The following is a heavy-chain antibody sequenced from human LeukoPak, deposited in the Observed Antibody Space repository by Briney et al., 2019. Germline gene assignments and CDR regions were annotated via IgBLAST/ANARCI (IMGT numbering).Heavy chain of an antibody. CDR1: GFTFSSFW. Sequence: PGGSLRLSCAASGFTFSSFWMHWVRHAPGKGLVSVSRINTDGSNTIYADSVKGRFTISRDNAKNTLYLQMNSLRAEDTAVYYCARDQSIAGPTTADYWGQGTLVTVSS. V-gene: IGHV3-74*01. CDR3: ARDQSIAGPTTADY. D-gene: IGHD1-26*01. J-gene: IGHJ4*02. CDR2: INTDGSNT.